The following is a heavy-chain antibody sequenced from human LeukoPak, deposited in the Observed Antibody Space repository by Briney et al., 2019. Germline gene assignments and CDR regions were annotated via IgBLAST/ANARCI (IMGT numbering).Heavy chain of an antibody. CDR3: ARDPRGYYDSSGYYYEHFDY. CDR2: ISAYNGNT. Sequence: ASVTVSCTASGYTFTSYGISWVRQAPGQGLEWMGWISAYNGNTNYAQKLQGGVTMTTDTSTSTAYMELRRLRSDDTAVYYCARDPRGYYDSSGYYYEHFDYWGQGTLVTVSS. V-gene: IGHV1-18*01. CDR1: GYTFTSYG. J-gene: IGHJ4*02. D-gene: IGHD3-22*01.